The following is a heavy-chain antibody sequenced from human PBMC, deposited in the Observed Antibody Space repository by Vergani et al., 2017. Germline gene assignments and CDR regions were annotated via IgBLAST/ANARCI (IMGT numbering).Heavy chain of an antibody. CDR3: AKDEVVAANPNWFDP. Sequence: EVQLLESGGGLVQPGGSLRLSCAASGFTFISYAMSWVRQAPGKGLEWVSAISGSGGSTYYADSVKGRFTISRDNSKNTLYLQMNSLRAEDTALYYCAKDEVVAANPNWFDPWGQGTLVTVSS. D-gene: IGHD2-15*01. CDR2: ISGSGGST. V-gene: IGHV3-23*01. J-gene: IGHJ5*02. CDR1: GFTFISYA.